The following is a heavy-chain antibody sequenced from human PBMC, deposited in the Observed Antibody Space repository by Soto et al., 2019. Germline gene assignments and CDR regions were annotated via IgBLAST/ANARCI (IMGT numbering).Heavy chain of an antibody. Sequence: EVQLVESGGGLVQPGGSLRLSCAASGFTFSSYSMSWVRQAPGKGLEWVSSISTSSSYIYYADSVKGRFTISRDNAKNSLYLQMNSLRAEDTAVYYCARDPGRKDIVVVVAAKPGWFDPWGQGTLVTVSS. D-gene: IGHD2-15*01. CDR2: ISTSSSYI. CDR1: GFTFSSYS. V-gene: IGHV3-21*01. CDR3: ARDPGRKDIVVVVAAKPGWFDP. J-gene: IGHJ5*02.